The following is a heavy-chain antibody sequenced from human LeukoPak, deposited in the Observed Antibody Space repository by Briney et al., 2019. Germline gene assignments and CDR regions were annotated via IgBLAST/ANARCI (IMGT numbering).Heavy chain of an antibody. CDR2: ISGSGGST. CDR1: GFTFSSYA. J-gene: IGHJ6*02. D-gene: IGHD3-10*01. Sequence: PGGSLRLSCAASGFTFSSYAMSWVRQAPGKGLEWVSAISGSGGSTYYADSVKGRFTISRDNSKNTLYLQMNSLRAEDTAVYYCAKGLWFGESHAIYYYYYGMDVWGQGTTVTVSS. V-gene: IGHV3-23*01. CDR3: AKGLWFGESHAIYYYYYGMDV.